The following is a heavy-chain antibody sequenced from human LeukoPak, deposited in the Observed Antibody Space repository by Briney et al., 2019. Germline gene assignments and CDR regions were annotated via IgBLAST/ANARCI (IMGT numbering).Heavy chain of an antibody. Sequence: GSLRLSCAASGFTFSSYGMHWVRQAPGKGLEWVAFIRYDGSNKYYADSVKGRFTISRDNSKNTLYLQMNSLRAEDTAVYYCAEDQSHWWELLLAGLDYWGQGTLVTVSS. CDR3: AEDQSHWWELLLAGLDY. CDR2: IRYDGSNK. V-gene: IGHV3-30*02. D-gene: IGHD1-26*01. CDR1: GFTFSSYG. J-gene: IGHJ4*02.